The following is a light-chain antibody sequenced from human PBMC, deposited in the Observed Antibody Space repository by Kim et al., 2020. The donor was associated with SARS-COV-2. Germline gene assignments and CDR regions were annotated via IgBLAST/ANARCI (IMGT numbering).Light chain of an antibody. Sequence: ASVGDRVTITCRTSQTINSYLNWYQQKPGEGPKLLIYGAFNLQSGVPSRVSGSGSGADYTLTIDGLQPEDFATYYCQQSYNSPLTFGGGTKVDIK. J-gene: IGKJ4*01. CDR3: QQSYNSPLT. V-gene: IGKV1-39*01. CDR1: QTINSY. CDR2: GAF.